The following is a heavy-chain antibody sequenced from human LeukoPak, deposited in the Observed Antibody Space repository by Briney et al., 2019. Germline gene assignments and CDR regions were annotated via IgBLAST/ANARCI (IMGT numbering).Heavy chain of an antibody. CDR1: GDSISSGDYY. CDR3: ARDPTYSGYGYYYYYMDV. J-gene: IGHJ6*03. D-gene: IGHD5-12*01. CDR2: ISSSGST. Sequence: SQTLSLTCTVSGDSISSGDYYWSWIRQPAGKGLEWIGRISSSGSTNYNPSLKSRVTISVDTSKNQFSLKLSSVTAADTAVYYCARDPTYSGYGYYYYYMDVWGKGTTVTISS. V-gene: IGHV4-61*02.